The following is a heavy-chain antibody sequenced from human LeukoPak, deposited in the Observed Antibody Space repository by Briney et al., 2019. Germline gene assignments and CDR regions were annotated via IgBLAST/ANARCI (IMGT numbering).Heavy chain of an antibody. CDR2: IVPFRDII. V-gene: IGHV1-69*04. D-gene: IGHD3-16*01. Sequence: PGASLKVSCKVSGGGFGSDAITWVRQAPGQGLECVGRIVPFRDIINYPQKFRDRVTVTADKSMTTAYMELSSLTSDDTAVYYCARGPYDGTYYFNYWGQGTLVIVSS. CDR3: ARGPYDGTYYFNY. J-gene: IGHJ4*02. CDR1: GGGFGSDA.